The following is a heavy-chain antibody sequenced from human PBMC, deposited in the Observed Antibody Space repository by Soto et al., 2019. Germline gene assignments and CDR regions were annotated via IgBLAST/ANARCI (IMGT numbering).Heavy chain of an antibody. Sequence: EVQLVESGGGLVQPGGSLRLSCAVSGFTFSDYWMSWVRQAPGKGLEWVANIKQDGNEKYYVDSVKGRFTISRDNAKNIXXLKMNMLRAEYTAVYYCARGLGRSVWYAPWDAFDIWGQGTMVTVSS. CDR2: IKQDGNEK. V-gene: IGHV3-7*01. J-gene: IGHJ3*02. CDR3: ARGLGRSVWYAPWDAFDI. D-gene: IGHD6-19*01. CDR1: GFTFSDYW.